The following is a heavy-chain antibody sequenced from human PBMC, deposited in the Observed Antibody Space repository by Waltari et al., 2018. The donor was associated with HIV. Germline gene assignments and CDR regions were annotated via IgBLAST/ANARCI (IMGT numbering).Heavy chain of an antibody. CDR1: GGSIRSGGSY. J-gene: IGHJ3*02. V-gene: IGHV4-31*03. D-gene: IGHD1-26*01. CDR3: ARKWELPYYAFDI. Sequence: QVKLQESGPGLVKPSQTLSLTCTVSGGSIRSGGSYWSCIRQHPGKGLEWMGYIYYSGSTYYNPSLKSRVTISVDTSKTQFSLKLSSVTAADTAVYYCARKWELPYYAFDIWGQGTMVTVSS. CDR2: IYYSGST.